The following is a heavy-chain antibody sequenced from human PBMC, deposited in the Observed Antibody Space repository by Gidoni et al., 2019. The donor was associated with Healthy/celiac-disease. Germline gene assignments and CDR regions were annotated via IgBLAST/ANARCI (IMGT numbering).Heavy chain of an antibody. CDR1: GGTFSSYA. D-gene: IGHD3-10*01. J-gene: IGHJ6*02. Sequence: QVQLVQSGAEVKKPGSSVKVSCKASGGTFSSYAISCVRQAPGQGLEWRGGIIPICGTANDAQKCQGRVTITADESTSTAYMELSSLRSEDTAVYYSARAHVTMVRGVIQNSPFYYYYYGMDVWGQGTTVTVSS. V-gene: IGHV1-69*01. CDR2: IIPICGTA. CDR3: ARAHVTMVRGVIQNSPFYYYYYGMDV.